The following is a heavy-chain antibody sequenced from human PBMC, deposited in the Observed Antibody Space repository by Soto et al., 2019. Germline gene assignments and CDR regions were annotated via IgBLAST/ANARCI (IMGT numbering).Heavy chain of an antibody. J-gene: IGHJ6*02. CDR1: GFTFSSYS. D-gene: IGHD6-19*01. CDR3: ARDRKHGQWLVLHYYGMDV. CDR2: ISSSSSYI. Sequence: GGSLRLSCAASGFTFSSYSMNWVRQAPGKGLEWVSSISSSSSYIYYADSVKGRFTISRDNAKNSLYLQMNSLRAEDTAVYYCARDRKHGQWLVLHYYGMDVWGQGTTVTVSS. V-gene: IGHV3-21*01.